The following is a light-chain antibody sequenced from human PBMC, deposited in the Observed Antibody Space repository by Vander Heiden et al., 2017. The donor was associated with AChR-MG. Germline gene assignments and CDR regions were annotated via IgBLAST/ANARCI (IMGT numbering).Light chain of an antibody. Sequence: IQITQSPSSLSASVRDRVTLPCRASKKIGTKLNWYQRKPGEAPRLLVHGASNWQSGVPARFSGSGSGTDFTLSISRLQPEDFAAYYCQQTLSLPYTFGQGTKLAIK. CDR2: GAS. CDR1: KKIGTK. V-gene: IGKV1-39*01. CDR3: QQTLSLPYT. J-gene: IGKJ2*01.